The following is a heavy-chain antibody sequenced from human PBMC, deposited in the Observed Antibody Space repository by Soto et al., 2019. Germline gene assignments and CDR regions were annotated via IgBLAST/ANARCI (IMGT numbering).Heavy chain of an antibody. CDR3: AHRRPLHGDWGGGYFDY. D-gene: IGHD4-17*01. CDR1: GFSLSTSGEG. J-gene: IGHJ4*02. V-gene: IGHV2-5*02. Sequence: QITLKESGPTLVKPTQTLTLTCSFSGFSLSTSGEGMGWIRQPPGKALEWLALIYWDDDKRYSPSLKSRLTIPKDTPKNQVVLNLTNLDPVETATYYCAHRRPLHGDWGGGYFDYWGQGTLVTVSS. CDR2: IYWDDDK.